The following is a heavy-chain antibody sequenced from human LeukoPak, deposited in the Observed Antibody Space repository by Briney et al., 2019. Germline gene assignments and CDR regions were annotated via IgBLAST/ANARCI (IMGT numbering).Heavy chain of an antibody. CDR3: AKDHYLVRDYYFDY. CDR2: ISGGGGGT. CDR1: GFAFSSYA. D-gene: IGHD3-10*01. J-gene: IGHJ4*02. V-gene: IGHV3-23*01. Sequence: GGSLRLSCAAPGFAFSSYAMSWVRQAPGKGLAWVSVISGGGGGTNYADSVKGRFTISRDNSKNTLFLQMNSLRAEDTAVYYCAKDHYLVRDYYFDYWGQGTLVTVSS.